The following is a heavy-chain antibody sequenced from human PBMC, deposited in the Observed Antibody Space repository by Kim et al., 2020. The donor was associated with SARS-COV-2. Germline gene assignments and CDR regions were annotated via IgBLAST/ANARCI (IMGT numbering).Heavy chain of an antibody. J-gene: IGHJ4*02. CDR3: ARDRVYCSSTSCYAAGNFDY. CDR1: GGTFSSYA. Sequence: SVKVSCKASGGTFSSYAISWVRQAPGQGLEWMGGIIPIFGTANYAQKFQGRVTITADESTSTAYMELSSLRSEDTAVYYCARDRVYCSSTSCYAAGNFDYWGQGTLVTVSS. D-gene: IGHD2-2*01. CDR2: IIPIFGTA. V-gene: IGHV1-69*13.